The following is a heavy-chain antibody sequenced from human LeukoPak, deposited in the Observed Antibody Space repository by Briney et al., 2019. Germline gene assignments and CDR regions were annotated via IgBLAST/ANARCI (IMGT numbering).Heavy chain of an antibody. CDR2: IRYDGSNK. J-gene: IGHJ4*02. V-gene: IGHV3-30*02. CDR3: AKDPLYYDFWSGYSSHFDY. D-gene: IGHD3-3*01. Sequence: GGSLRLSCAASGFTFSCYGMHWVRQAPGKGLEWVAFIRYDGSNKYYADSVKGRFTISRDNSKNTLYLQMNSLRAEDTAVYYCAKDPLYYDFWSGYSSHFDYWGQGTLVTVSS. CDR1: GFTFSCYG.